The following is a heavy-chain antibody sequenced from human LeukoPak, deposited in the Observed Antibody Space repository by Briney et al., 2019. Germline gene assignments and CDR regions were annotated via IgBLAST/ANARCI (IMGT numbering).Heavy chain of an antibody. Sequence: PSETLSLTCAVYGGSFSGYYWSWIRQPPGKGLEWIGYIYYSGSTNYNPSLKSRVTISVDTSKNQFSLKLSSVTAADTAVYYCARSRVGARITIFGVVIIHPFDYWGQGTLVTVSS. CDR3: ARSRVGARITIFGVVIIHPFDY. CDR2: IYYSGST. V-gene: IGHV4-59*01. CDR1: GGSFSGYY. D-gene: IGHD3-3*01. J-gene: IGHJ4*02.